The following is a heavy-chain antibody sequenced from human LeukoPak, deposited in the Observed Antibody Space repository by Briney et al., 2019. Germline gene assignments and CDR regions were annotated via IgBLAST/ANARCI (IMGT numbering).Heavy chain of an antibody. CDR1: GYTFTGYY. V-gene: IGHV1-2*02. CDR3: AARRGYSSGWYSDDY. D-gene: IGHD6-19*01. J-gene: IGHJ4*02. Sequence: ASVKVSCKASGYTFTGYYMHWVRQAPGQGLEWMGWINPNSGGTNYARKFQGRVTMTRDTSISTACMELSRLRSDDTAVYYCAARRGYSSGWYSDDYWGQGTLVTVSS. CDR2: INPNSGGT.